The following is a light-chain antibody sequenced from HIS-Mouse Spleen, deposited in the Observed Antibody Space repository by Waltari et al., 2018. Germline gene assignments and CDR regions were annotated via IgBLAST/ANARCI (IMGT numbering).Light chain of an antibody. Sequence: QSVLTQPPSASGTPGQRVTISCSGRRSNIGHNSLYLYQQLPGTAPKLLIYRNNQRPSGVPDRFSGSKSGTSASLAISGLRSEDEADYYCAAWDDSLSGWVFGGGTKLTVL. CDR1: RSNIGHNS. CDR3: AAWDDSLSGWV. J-gene: IGLJ3*02. CDR2: RNN. V-gene: IGLV1-47*01.